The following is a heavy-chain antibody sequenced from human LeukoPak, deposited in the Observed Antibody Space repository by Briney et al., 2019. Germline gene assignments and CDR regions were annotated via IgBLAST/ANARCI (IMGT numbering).Heavy chain of an antibody. CDR1: GGTFSSYA. Sequence: SVKVSCKASGGTFSSYAISWVRQAPGQGLEWMGGIIPIFGTANYAQKFQGKVTITADESTSTAYMELSSLRSEDTAVYYCASHRYDSKPDFDYWGQGALVTVSS. D-gene: IGHD3-22*01. V-gene: IGHV1-69*13. CDR2: IIPIFGTA. CDR3: ASHRYDSKPDFDY. J-gene: IGHJ4*02.